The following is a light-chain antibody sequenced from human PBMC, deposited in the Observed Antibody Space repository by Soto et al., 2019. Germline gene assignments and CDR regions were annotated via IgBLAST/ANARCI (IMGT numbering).Light chain of an antibody. Sequence: DIQMTQSPSTLSASVGDRVTITCRASQSVSRWLAWYQQKPGKDPKVLIYDASSLGSGVPSRFSGNGSGTEFTLTISSLEPADFETYYCQQYDDYSLFTFGQGTKVEIK. CDR1: QSVSRW. CDR3: QQYDDYSLFT. V-gene: IGKV1-5*01. J-gene: IGKJ2*01. CDR2: DAS.